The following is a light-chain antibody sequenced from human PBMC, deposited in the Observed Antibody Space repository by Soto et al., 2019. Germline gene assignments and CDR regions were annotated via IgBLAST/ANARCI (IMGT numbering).Light chain of an antibody. V-gene: IGKV2-28*01. CDR1: QSLLHSNGYDY. Sequence: DIVMTQSPLSLPVTPGEPASISCRSSQSLLHSNGYDYLDWYLQKPGQSPQLLIYLGSNRASGVPDRFSGSGSDTDFTLKISRVEAEDVGVYYCMQALQTPLTVGPGTKVDIK. CDR3: MQALQTPLT. J-gene: IGKJ3*01. CDR2: LGS.